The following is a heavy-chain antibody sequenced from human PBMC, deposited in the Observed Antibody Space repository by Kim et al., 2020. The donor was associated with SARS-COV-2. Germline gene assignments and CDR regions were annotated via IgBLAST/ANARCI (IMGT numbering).Heavy chain of an antibody. D-gene: IGHD3-10*01. J-gene: IGHJ4*02. V-gene: IGHV3-33*01. Sequence: NKYYANSMKGRFTISRDNSKKPLNLQMHALRAEETAVYYCAREDRVYLDYWGQGTLVTVSS. CDR3: AREDRVYLDY. CDR2: NK.